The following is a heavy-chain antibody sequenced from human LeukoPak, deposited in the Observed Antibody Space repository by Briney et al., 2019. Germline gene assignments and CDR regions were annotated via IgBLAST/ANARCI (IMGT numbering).Heavy chain of an antibody. V-gene: IGHV4-34*01. D-gene: IGHD2-15*01. CDR2: INHSGST. J-gene: IGHJ4*02. CDR3: ASEVVAEYYFDY. CDR1: GGSFSGYY. Sequence: SETLSLTCAVYGGSFSGYYWSWIRQPPGKGLEWIGEINHSGSTNYNPSLKSRVTISVDTSKNQFSLKLSSVTAADTAVYYCASEVVAEYYFDYWGQGTLVTVSS.